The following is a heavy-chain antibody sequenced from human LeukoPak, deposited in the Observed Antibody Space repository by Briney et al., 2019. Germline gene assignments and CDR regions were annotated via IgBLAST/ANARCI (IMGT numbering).Heavy chain of an antibody. CDR1: GASISSYY. CDR3: ARYSSGWSIDNGQFDH. J-gene: IGHJ4*02. CDR2: IYTSGST. V-gene: IGHV4-4*07. D-gene: IGHD6-19*01. Sequence: KPSETLSLTCTVSGASISSYYWSWIRQPAGKGLKWIGRIYTSGSTNYNPSLNSRITMSIDTSKNQFSLKLSSVTAADTAVYYCARYSSGWSIDNGQFDHWGQGTLVTVSS.